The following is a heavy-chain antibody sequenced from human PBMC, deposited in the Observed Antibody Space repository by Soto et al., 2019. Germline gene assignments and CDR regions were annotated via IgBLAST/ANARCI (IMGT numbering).Heavy chain of an antibody. Sequence: PGGSLRLSCAVAGYTFGNHWMHWVRQAPGKGLEWVSRINSDGGFINYADSVKGGFTVSRDNARNTLYLQMYSLRVEDTAVYYCATAEVDYWGPGSLVTVSS. CDR2: INSDGGFI. CDR3: ATAEVDY. CDR1: GYTFGNHW. V-gene: IGHV3-74*01. J-gene: IGHJ4*02.